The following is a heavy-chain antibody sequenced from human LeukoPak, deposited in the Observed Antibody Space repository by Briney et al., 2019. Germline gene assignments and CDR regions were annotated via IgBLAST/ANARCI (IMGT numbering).Heavy chain of an antibody. CDR3: AKDPSPYSSGVDY. D-gene: IGHD6-19*01. CDR1: GFTFDDYA. J-gene: IGHJ4*02. CDR2: ISWNSGSI. Sequence: SLRLSCAASGFTFDDYAMHWVRQAPGKGLEWVSGISWNSGSIGYADSVKGRFTISRDNAKNSLYLQMNSLRAEDTALYYCAKDPSPYSSGVDYWGQGTLVTVSS. V-gene: IGHV3-9*01.